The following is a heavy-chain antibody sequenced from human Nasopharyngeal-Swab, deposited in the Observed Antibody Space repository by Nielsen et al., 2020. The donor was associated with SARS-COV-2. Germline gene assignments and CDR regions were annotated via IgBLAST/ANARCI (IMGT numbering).Heavy chain of an antibody. CDR3: ARASRAIY. CDR1: GFTLATYE. CDR2: ISSGTSTI. Sequence: GESLKISRVASGFTLATYEMNWVRQAPGKGLEWLSYISSGTSTIYYADSVKGRFTISRDNAKNSLYLQMDSLRAEDTAVYYCARASRAIYWGQGILVTVSS. J-gene: IGHJ4*02. V-gene: IGHV3-48*03. D-gene: IGHD2-21*01.